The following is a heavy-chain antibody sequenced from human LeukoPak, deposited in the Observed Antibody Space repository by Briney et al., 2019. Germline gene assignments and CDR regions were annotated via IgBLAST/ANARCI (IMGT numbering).Heavy chain of an antibody. D-gene: IGHD2-15*01. J-gene: IGHJ4*02. Sequence: PSETLSLTCAVYGGSFSGYYWSWIRQPPGKGLEWIGEINHSGSTNYNPSLKSRVTISVDTSKNQFSLKLGSVTAADTAVYYCAILGYCSGGSCYRTYFDYWGQGTLVTVPS. CDR3: AILGYCSGGSCYRTYFDY. CDR2: INHSGST. V-gene: IGHV4-34*01. CDR1: GGSFSGYY.